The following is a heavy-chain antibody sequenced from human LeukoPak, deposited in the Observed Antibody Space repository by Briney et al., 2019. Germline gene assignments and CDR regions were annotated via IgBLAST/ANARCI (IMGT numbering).Heavy chain of an antibody. J-gene: IGHJ6*02. CDR2: ISYDGSNK. V-gene: IGHV3-30*18. Sequence: GGSLRLSCAASGFTFSSYGMHWVRQAPGKGLEWVAVISYDGSNKYYADSVKGRFTISRDNSKNTLYLQMNSLRAEDTAVYYCAKDGSGVATTFYYYYYGMDAWGQGTTVTVSS. CDR1: GFTFSSYG. CDR3: AKDGSGVATTFYYYYYGMDA. D-gene: IGHD5-12*01.